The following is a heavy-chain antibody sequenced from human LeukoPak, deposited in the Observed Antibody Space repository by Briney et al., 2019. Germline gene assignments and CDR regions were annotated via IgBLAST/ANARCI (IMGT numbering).Heavy chain of an antibody. D-gene: IGHD1-1*01. CDR3: ARDHSGTQDY. CDR2: ISYDGSNK. Sequence: PGGSLRLSCAASGFTFSSYAMHWVRQAPGKGLEWVAVISYDGSNKYYADSVKGRFTISRDNSKNTLYLQMNSLRAEDTAVYYCARDHSGTQDYWGQGTLVTVSS. J-gene: IGHJ4*02. CDR1: GFTFSSYA. V-gene: IGHV3-30-3*01.